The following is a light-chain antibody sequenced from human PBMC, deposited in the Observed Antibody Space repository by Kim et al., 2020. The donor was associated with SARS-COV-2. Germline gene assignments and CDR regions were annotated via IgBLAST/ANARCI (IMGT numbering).Light chain of an antibody. CDR2: SNN. CDR3: AAWDDSLNGVV. J-gene: IGLJ2*01. CDR1: SSNIGNNA. Sequence: GQRVTISCSGSSSNIGNNAVTWYHHLPGTAPKLLIYSNNQRPSGVPDRFSGSKSGTSASLAISGLQSEDDADYYCAAWDDSLNGVVFGGGTQLTVL. V-gene: IGLV1-44*01.